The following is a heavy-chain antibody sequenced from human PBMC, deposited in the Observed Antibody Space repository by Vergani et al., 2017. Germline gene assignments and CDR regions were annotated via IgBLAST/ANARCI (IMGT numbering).Heavy chain of an antibody. V-gene: IGHV3-20*04. Sequence: EVQLVESGGGVVRPGGSLRLSCAASGFTFDDYGMSWVRQAPGKGLEWVSGINWNGGSKGYADSVKGRFTICRDNAKNSLYLQMNSLRAEDTALYYCARRSMITFGGVIAPGAFDIWGQGTMVTVSS. CDR2: INWNGGSK. J-gene: IGHJ3*02. D-gene: IGHD3-16*02. CDR3: ARRSMITFGGVIAPGAFDI. CDR1: GFTFDDYG.